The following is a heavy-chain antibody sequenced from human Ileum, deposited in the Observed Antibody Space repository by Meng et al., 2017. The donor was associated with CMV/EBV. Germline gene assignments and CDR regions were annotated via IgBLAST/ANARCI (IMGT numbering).Heavy chain of an antibody. CDR2: INSDGSTT. V-gene: IGHV3-74*01. J-gene: IGHJ4*02. CDR1: GFTFSSYL. D-gene: IGHD7-27*01. CDR3: TKDLTGDLDY. Sequence: GESLKISCAASGFTFSSYLMHWVRQAPGKGLVWVSRINSDGSTTNYAGSVKGRFTISRDNAKNTLYLQMDSLRAEDTALYYCTKDLTGDLDYWGQGTLVTVSS.